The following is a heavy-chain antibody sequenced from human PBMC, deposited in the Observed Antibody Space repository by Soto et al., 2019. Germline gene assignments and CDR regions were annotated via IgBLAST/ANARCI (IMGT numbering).Heavy chain of an antibody. D-gene: IGHD3-22*01. J-gene: IGHJ4*02. CDR1: GGSISSNIYY. V-gene: IGHV4-39*01. CDR3: ASQPYYYDSSSGYYS. CDR2: IHYSGST. Sequence: SETLSLTCTVSGGSISSNIYYWGLIRQPPGKGLEWIGNIHYSGSTYYDSSLQSRVTISIDTSKNQFSLKLSSVTATDTAVYYCASQPYYYDSSSGYYSWGQGTLVTVSS.